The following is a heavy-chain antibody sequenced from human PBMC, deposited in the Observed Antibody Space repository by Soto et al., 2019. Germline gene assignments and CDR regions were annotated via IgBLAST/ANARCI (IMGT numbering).Heavy chain of an antibody. V-gene: IGHV3-7*01. CDR1: GFTFSSYW. CDR2: IKGDGREK. D-gene: IGHD5-12*01. J-gene: IGHJ4*02. CDR3: ARDIVATIGAFDY. Sequence: EVQLVESGGGLVQPGGSLRLSCAASGFTFSSYWMSWVRQAPGKGLEWLANIKGDGREKYYVDSVKGRFTISRDNAKNSLYLQMISLRVEDTAVYYCARDIVATIGAFDYWGLGALVIVSS.